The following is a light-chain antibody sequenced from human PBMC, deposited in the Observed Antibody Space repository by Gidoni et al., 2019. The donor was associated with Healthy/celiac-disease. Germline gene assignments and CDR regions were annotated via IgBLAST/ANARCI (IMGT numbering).Light chain of an antibody. Sequence: EIVLTQSPGTLPLSPGERATLSCRASQSVSSSYLAWYQQKPGQAPRLLIYGASSRATGIPDRFSGSGSGTDFTLTISRLEPEDFAVYYCQQYGSSPITFXQXTRLEIK. CDR1: QSVSSSY. CDR2: GAS. CDR3: QQYGSSPIT. J-gene: IGKJ5*01. V-gene: IGKV3-20*01.